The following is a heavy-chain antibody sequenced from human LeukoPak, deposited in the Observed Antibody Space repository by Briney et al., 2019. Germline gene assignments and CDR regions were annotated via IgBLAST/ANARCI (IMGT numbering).Heavy chain of an antibody. CDR2: IIPIFGTA. V-gene: IGHV1-69*13. D-gene: IGHD3-22*01. J-gene: IGHJ4*02. Sequence: GASVKVSCTASGGTFSSYATSWVRQAPGQGLEWMGGIIPIFGTANYAQKFQGRVTITADESTSTAYMELSSLRSEDTAVYYCARDHDSSGYYYYFDYWGQGTLVTVSS. CDR3: ARDHDSSGYYYYFDY. CDR1: GGTFSSYA.